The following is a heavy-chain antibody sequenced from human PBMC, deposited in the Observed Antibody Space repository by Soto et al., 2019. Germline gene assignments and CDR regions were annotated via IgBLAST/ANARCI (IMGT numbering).Heavy chain of an antibody. J-gene: IGHJ4*02. V-gene: IGHV4-39*02. Sequence: QLQLQESGPGLVKPSETLSLTCIVSGGSIVNDGFYLVWVRQSPENCRQGIASINYHGTTFYRASLSIQRTISVSMYKRHSSLRLISVTAAATAVYYCARMSVGVTGNYFEDWGQGTRVTVSS. D-gene: IGHD2-21*02. CDR1: GGSIVNDGFY. CDR2: INYHGTT. CDR3: ARMSVGVTGNYFED.